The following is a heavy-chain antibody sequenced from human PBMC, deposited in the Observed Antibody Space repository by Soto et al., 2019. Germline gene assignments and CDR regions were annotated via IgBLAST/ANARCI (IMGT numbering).Heavy chain of an antibody. Sequence: GESLKISCKGSGYSFTSYWIAWVRQMPGKGLEWMGIIYPGDSDTRYSPSSQGQVTISADKSINTAYLQWSSLKASDTAMYYCARHRPYGGSPSYGMDVWGQGTTVTVS. CDR2: IYPGDSDT. D-gene: IGHD4-17*01. CDR1: GYSFTSYW. V-gene: IGHV5-51*01. J-gene: IGHJ6*02. CDR3: ARHRPYGGSPSYGMDV.